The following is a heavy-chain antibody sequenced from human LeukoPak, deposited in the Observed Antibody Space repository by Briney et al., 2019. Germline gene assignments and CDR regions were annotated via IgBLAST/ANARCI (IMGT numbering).Heavy chain of an antibody. J-gene: IGHJ6*03. D-gene: IGHD2-2*01. CDR3: ARDSSSTYYYYMDV. V-gene: IGHV4-4*07. Sequence: AETLSLTCAVSGGSISSYYWTWIRQPAGKGLEWIGRIYPSGSTNYNPSLKSRLTMSGDTSKKEFSVKLNCVTAAAAAVYYCARDSSSTYYYYMDVWGKGTTVTVSS. CDR2: IYPSGST. CDR1: GGSISSYY.